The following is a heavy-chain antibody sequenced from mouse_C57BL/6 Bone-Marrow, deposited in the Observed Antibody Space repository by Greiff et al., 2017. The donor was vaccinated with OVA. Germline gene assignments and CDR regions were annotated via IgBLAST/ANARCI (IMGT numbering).Heavy chain of an antibody. V-gene: IGHV14-4*01. J-gene: IGHJ2*01. CDR1: GFNIKDDY. D-gene: IGHD3-2*02. CDR3: TTQADFDY. Sequence: VQLQQSGAELVRPGASVKLSCTASGFNIKDDYMHWVKQRPEQGLEWIGWIDPENGDTESASKFQGKATITADTSSNTAYLQLSSLTSEDTAVYYCTTQADFDYWGQGTTLTVSS. CDR2: IDPENGDT.